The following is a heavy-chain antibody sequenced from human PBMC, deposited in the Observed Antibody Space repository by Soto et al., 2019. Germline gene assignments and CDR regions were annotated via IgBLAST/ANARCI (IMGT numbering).Heavy chain of an antibody. CDR1: GYTFSGYH. J-gene: IGHJ6*04. V-gene: IGHV1-2*02. D-gene: IGHD3-16*01. Sequence: GASVKVSCKAPGYTFSGYHMHWVRQAPGQGPEWMGWINPNSGGTNYAQKFQGRVTMSRDTSISTAYMDLIRLTSDDTAVYYCARGPEDYVWGSYFYYYGMDVWGKGTTVTVS. CDR2: INPNSGGT. CDR3: ARGPEDYVWGSYFYYYGMDV.